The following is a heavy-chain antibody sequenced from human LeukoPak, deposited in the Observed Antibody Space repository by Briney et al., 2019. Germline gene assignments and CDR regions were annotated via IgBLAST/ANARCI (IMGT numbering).Heavy chain of an antibody. D-gene: IGHD3-10*01. CDR2: ISGSGGST. CDR1: GFTFSSYA. V-gene: IGHV3-23*01. Sequence: PGGTLRLSCAASGFTFSSYAMSWVRQAPGKGLEWVSAISGSGGSTYYADSVKGRFTISRDNSKNTLYLQMNSLRAEDTAVYYCAKDVQGSGSPHDYWGQGTLVTVSS. CDR3: AKDVQGSGSPHDY. J-gene: IGHJ4*02.